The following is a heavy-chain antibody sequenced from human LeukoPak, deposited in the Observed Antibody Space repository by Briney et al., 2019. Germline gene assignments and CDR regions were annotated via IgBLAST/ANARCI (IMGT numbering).Heavy chain of an antibody. CDR2: ISSGSNTI. CDR1: GFTFSSYE. Sequence: GGSLRLSCAASGFTFSSYEMSWVRQAPGKGLEWVSYISSGSNTIYYADSVKGRFTISRDNSKNTLYLQMNSLRGEDTAVYYCARDGGTIHYFDYWGQGTLVTVSS. J-gene: IGHJ4*02. V-gene: IGHV3-48*03. D-gene: IGHD1-7*01. CDR3: ARDGGTIHYFDY.